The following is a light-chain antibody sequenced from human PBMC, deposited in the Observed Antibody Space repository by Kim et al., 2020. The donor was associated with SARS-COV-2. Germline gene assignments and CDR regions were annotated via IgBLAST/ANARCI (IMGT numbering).Light chain of an antibody. CDR3: SSHTSSHTVV. V-gene: IGLV2-14*03. Sequence: QSALTQPASVSGSPGQSITISCTGTSSDVGGYNYVSWYQQHPGKAPKLMIYDVSNRPSGVSNRFSGSKSVNTASLTISGLQAEDEADYYCSSHTSSHTVVFGGGTQVTVL. CDR2: DVS. J-gene: IGLJ2*01. CDR1: SSDVGGYNY.